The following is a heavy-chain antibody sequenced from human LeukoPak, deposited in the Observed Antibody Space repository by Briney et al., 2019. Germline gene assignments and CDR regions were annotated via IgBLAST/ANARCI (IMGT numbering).Heavy chain of an antibody. CDR3: VRLRRNSDTTGFYYYYDF. V-gene: IGHV3-21*01. CDR2: ISVRSNYI. J-gene: IGHJ4*02. D-gene: IGHD3-22*01. Sequence: GGSLRLSCAAPGYTFSSYSINWVRQAPGKGLEWVSSISVRSNYIYYADSVRGRFRISRDDARDSLYLQTNSLRAEDTAVYYCVRLRRNSDTTGFYYYYDFWGQGTLVTVSS. CDR1: GYTFSSYS.